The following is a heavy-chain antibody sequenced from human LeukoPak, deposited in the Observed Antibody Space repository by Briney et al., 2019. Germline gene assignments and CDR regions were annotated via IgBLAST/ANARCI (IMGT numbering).Heavy chain of an antibody. D-gene: IGHD1-7*01. CDR3: ATVSTGTTDY. J-gene: IGHJ4*02. CDR1: GYTLTELS. V-gene: IGHV1-24*01. Sequence: GASVKVSCKVSGYTLTELSMHWVRQAPGKGLEWMGGFDPGDGETIYAQEFQGRVTMTEDTSTDTAYMELSSLRSEDTAVYYCATVSTGTTDYWGQGTLVTVSS. CDR2: FDPGDGET.